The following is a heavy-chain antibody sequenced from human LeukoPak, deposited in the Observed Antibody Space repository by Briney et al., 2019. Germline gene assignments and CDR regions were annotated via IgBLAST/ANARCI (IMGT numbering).Heavy chain of an antibody. D-gene: IGHD6-6*01. CDR2: MNPNSGNT. CDR3: ARKGVSSHYLDY. J-gene: IGHJ4*02. V-gene: IGHV1-8*02. CDR1: GYTFSNYD. Sequence: GASVKVSCKASGYTFSNYDINWVRQATGQGLEWMGWMNPNSGNTGYAQKVQGRVTMTRNTSINTAYLELSSLTSEDTAVYHCARKGVSSHYLDYWGQGTLVTVSS.